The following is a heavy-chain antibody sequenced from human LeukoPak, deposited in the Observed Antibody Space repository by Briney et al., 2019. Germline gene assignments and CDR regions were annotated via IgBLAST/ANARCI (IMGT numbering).Heavy chain of an antibody. Sequence: ASVKVSCKASGYTFTSYDINWVRQATGQGLEWMGWMNPNSGNTGYAQKFQGRVTMTRNTSISTACMELSSLRSEDTAVYYCARVDLLRYFDPDAFDIWGQGTMVTVSS. CDR1: GYTFTSYD. D-gene: IGHD3-9*01. CDR3: ARVDLLRYFDPDAFDI. CDR2: MNPNSGNT. J-gene: IGHJ3*02. V-gene: IGHV1-8*01.